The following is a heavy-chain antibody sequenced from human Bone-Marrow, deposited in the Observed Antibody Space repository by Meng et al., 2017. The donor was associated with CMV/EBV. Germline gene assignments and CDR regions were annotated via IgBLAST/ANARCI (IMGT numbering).Heavy chain of an antibody. J-gene: IGHJ5*01. CDR1: GFTFSSSD. V-gene: IGHV3-30*02. D-gene: IGHD1-26*01. Sequence: GESLKISCTASGFTFSSSDLHWVRQAPGKGLEWVAYIRFDGSSKYNVDSVKGRFTISRDNSKNTLYLQMNSLRSEDTAVYYCANSVGATTFFASWGQGTLVTVSS. CDR3: ANSVGATTFFAS. CDR2: IRFDGSSK.